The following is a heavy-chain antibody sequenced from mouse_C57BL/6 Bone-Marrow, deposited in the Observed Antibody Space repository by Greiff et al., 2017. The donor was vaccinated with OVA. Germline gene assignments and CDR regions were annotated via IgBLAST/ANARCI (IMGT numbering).Heavy chain of an antibody. Sequence: QVQLQQSGAELARPGASVKLSCKASGYTFTSYGISWVKQRTGQGLEWIGEIYPRSGNPYYNEKFKGKATLTADKSSSTAYMELRSLTSEDSAVYFCARSLITTVVLRSHWYFDVWGTGTTVTVSS. CDR3: ARSLITTVVLRSHWYFDV. V-gene: IGHV1-81*01. J-gene: IGHJ1*03. CDR2: IYPRSGNP. CDR1: GYTFTSYG. D-gene: IGHD1-1*01.